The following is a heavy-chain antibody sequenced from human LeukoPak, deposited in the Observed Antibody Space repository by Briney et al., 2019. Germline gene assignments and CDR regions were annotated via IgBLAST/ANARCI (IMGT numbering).Heavy chain of an antibody. D-gene: IGHD2-15*01. J-gene: IGHJ4*02. Sequence: PGGSLRLSCAVSGFTFSDDWMHWVRQAPGKGLVWVSRISSDGTTTNYADSVKGRFTISRDNAKNTLYLQMDSLRAEDTAVYYCAGRWSFDYWGQGTLGTVSS. CDR3: AGRWSFDY. CDR1: GFTFSDDW. V-gene: IGHV3-74*01. CDR2: ISSDGTTT.